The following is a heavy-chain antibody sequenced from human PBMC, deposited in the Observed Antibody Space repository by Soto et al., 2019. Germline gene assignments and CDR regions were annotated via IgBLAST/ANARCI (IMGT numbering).Heavy chain of an antibody. D-gene: IGHD1-26*01. CDR3: ARGDRGAFDL. Sequence: EVQLLESGGGLVQPGESLRLSCAASGFTFGYYWMHWVRQAPGMGLVWVSRIHSDGSSTTYADSVKGRFTISRDNARNTLYLQMNSLRAEDTAVYYCARGDRGAFDLWGQGTVLTVSS. CDR1: GFTFGYYW. V-gene: IGHV3-74*01. J-gene: IGHJ3*01. CDR2: IHSDGSST.